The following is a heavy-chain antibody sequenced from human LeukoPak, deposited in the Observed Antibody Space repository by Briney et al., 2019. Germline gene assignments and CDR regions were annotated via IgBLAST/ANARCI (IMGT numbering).Heavy chain of an antibody. V-gene: IGHV4-39*07. CDR2: IYYSGST. Sequence: SETLSLTCTVSGGSVSSSSYYWGWIRQPPGKGLEWIGSIYYSGSTFYNPSLKSRVTISVDTSKNQFSLRLNSVTAADTAVYYCARDALGITAAGVYWGQGTLVTVSS. CDR1: GGSVSSSSYY. J-gene: IGHJ4*02. D-gene: IGHD6-13*01. CDR3: ARDALGITAAGVY.